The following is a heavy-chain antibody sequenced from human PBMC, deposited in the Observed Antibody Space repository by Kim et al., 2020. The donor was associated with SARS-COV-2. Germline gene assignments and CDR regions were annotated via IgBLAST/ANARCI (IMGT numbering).Heavy chain of an antibody. CDR2: INSIGTT. D-gene: IGHD6-25*01. CDR1: GGSISNYY. Sequence: SETLSLTCTVSGGSISNYYWSWIRQPPRKGLEWIGYINSIGTTNYNPSLKSRFTLSVATSKNQFSLRLTSVTTADTAVYFCSRHKGGCTWANWFDPWGQGTLVTVSS. V-gene: IGHV4-59*08. CDR3: SRHKGGCTWANWFDP. J-gene: IGHJ5*02.